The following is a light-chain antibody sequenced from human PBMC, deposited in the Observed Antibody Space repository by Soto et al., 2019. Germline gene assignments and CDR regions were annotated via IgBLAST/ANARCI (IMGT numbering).Light chain of an antibody. V-gene: IGLV2-14*01. J-gene: IGLJ2*01. CDR3: SSYTSSSTLDVV. CDR1: SSDVGGYNY. CDR2: EVS. Sequence: QSALTQPASVSGSPGQSITISCTGTSSDVGGYNYVSWYQQHPGKAPKLMIYEVSNRPSAVSNRFSGSKSGNTASLTISGLQAEDESDYDCSSYTSSSTLDVVFGGGTKLTVL.